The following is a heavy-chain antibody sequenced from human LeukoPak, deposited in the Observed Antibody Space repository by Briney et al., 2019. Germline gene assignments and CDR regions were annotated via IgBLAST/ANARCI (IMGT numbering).Heavy chain of an antibody. D-gene: IGHD2-2*01. J-gene: IGHJ4*02. CDR2: MNPNSGNT. CDR3: ARGRYCSSTSCYEVVDY. V-gene: IGHV1-8*01. CDR1: GYTFTSYD. Sequence: ASVKVSCKASGYTFTSYDINWVRQATGQGLEWMGWMNPNSGNTGYAQKFQGRVTMTRNTSISTAYMEPSSLRSEDTAVYYCARGRYCSSTSCYEVVDYWGQGTLVTVSS.